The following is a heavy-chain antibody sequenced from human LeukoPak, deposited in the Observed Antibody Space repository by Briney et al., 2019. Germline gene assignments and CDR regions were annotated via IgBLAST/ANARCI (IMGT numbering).Heavy chain of an antibody. D-gene: IGHD3-3*01. V-gene: IGHV3-30-3*01. CDR1: GFTFSSYA. CDR3: ARPLGEWLSHYYYGMDV. CDR2: ISYDGSNK. J-gene: IGHJ6*02. Sequence: GRSLRLSCAASGFTFSSYAMHWVRQAPGKGLGWVAVISYDGSNKYYADSVKGRFTISRDNSKNTLYLQMNSLRAEDTAVYYCARPLGEWLSHYYYGMDVWGQGTTVTVSS.